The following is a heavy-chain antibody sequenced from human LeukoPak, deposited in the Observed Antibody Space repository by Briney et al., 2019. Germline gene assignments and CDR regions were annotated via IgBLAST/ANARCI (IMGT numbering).Heavy chain of an antibody. CDR1: GGSFSGYY. J-gene: IGHJ1*01. Sequence: SETLSLTCAVYGGSFSGYYWSWIRQPPGKGLEWIGEINHSGSTNYNPSLRSRLTISIDTSKTQFSLRLTSLTAADTAFYYCARGRDRSKAGEHWGQGTLVTVSS. CDR2: INHSGST. V-gene: IGHV4-34*01. D-gene: IGHD2-21*01. CDR3: ARGRDRSKAGEH.